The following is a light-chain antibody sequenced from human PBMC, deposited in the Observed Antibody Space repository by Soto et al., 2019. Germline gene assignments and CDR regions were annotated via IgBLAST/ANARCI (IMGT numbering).Light chain of an antibody. CDR2: DAS. J-gene: IGKJ2*01. CDR1: ETVTKW. Sequence: DIQMTQSPSTLSASVGDRVTITCRASETVTKWLAWYQQKPGKAPNLLIYDASRLQIGVPSRFSGSESGADFTLTISSLQADDFATYYCQQYSTYPYTFGQGTKLEIK. CDR3: QQYSTYPYT. V-gene: IGKV1-5*01.